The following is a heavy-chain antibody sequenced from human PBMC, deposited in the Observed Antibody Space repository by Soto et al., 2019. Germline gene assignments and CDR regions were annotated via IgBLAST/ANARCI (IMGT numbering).Heavy chain of an antibody. CDR3: ARTRLINAWFDP. CDR1: GGSISSGGYY. V-gene: IGHV4-31*03. J-gene: IGHJ5*02. CDR2: IYFSGST. Sequence: QVQLQESGPGLVKPSQTQSLMCTVSGGSISSGGYYWSWIRQHPGKGLEWIGYIYFSGSTYYNPSLKSRVFISVDTSKNQFSRKLSSVTAADTAVYYCARTRLINAWFDPWGQGTLVTVSS. D-gene: IGHD3-10*01.